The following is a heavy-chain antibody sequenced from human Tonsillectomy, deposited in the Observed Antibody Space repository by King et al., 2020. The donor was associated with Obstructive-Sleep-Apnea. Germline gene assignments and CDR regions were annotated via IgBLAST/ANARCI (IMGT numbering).Heavy chain of an antibody. CDR3: ARNSGYDYYFDY. J-gene: IGHJ4*02. Sequence: QLVQSGAEVKKPGASVKVSCKASGYTFTGYYMHCVRQAPGQGLEWMGWINPDTCATNFAKHFQGRVTMTRDTSFSTAYMELSRLRSDDTAVYYCARNSGYDYYFDYWGQGTLATVSS. D-gene: IGHD5-12*01. CDR1: GYTFTGYY. V-gene: IGHV1-2*02. CDR2: INPDTCAT.